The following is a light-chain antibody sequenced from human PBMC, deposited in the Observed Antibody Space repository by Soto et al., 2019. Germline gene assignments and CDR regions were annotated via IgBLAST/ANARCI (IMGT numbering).Light chain of an antibody. J-gene: IGLJ1*01. CDR1: SSDVGGYYF. CDR3: SSYAGSNNYV. CDR2: DVS. Sequence: QSVLTQPPSASGSRGQSVTISCTGTSSDVGGYYFVSWYQQHPGKAPKLLIYDVSKRPSGVPDRFSGSKSGNTASLTVSGLQAEDEADYYCSSYAGSNNYVFGTGTKLTVL. V-gene: IGLV2-8*01.